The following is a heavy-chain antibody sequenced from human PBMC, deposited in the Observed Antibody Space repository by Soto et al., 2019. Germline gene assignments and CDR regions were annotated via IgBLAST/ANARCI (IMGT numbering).Heavy chain of an antibody. V-gene: IGHV1-69*01. CDR2: IIPMFGTT. CDR3: ARDAKGETTPFDY. D-gene: IGHD3-10*01. CDR1: GGSFNGYA. J-gene: IGHJ4*02. Sequence: QVQLVQSGAEVRKPGSSVKVSCKASGGSFNGYAISWVRQAPGQGLEWMGGIIPMFGTTSHAQRFKGRVTITADESTSIVYMEVSSLGSDDTAVYYFARDAKGETTPFDYWGQGTLVTVSS.